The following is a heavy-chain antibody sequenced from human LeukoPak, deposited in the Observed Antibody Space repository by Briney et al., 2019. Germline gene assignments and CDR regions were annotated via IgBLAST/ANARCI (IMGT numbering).Heavy chain of an antibody. V-gene: IGHV1-2*02. J-gene: IGHJ4*02. Sequence: ASVKVSCKASGYTFTGYYMHWVRQAPGQGLEWMGWINPNSGGTNYAQKFQGRVTMTRDTSISTAYMELSRLRSDDTAVYYCAREFGDIVVVPAADLVDYWGQGTLVTVSS. CDR1: GYTFTGYY. CDR2: INPNSGGT. D-gene: IGHD2-2*01. CDR3: AREFGDIVVVPAADLVDY.